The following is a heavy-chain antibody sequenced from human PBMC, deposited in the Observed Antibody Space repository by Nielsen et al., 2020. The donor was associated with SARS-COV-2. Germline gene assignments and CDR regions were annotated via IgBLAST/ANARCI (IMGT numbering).Heavy chain of an antibody. CDR3: ARAPIRRGVKPIYYFDY. J-gene: IGHJ4*02. CDR1: GFTFSSYG. Sequence: GESLKISCAASGFTFSSYGMHWVRQAPGKGLEWVAVISYDGSNKYYADSVKGRFTISRDNSKNTLYLQMNSLRAEDTAVYYCARAPIRRGVKPIYYFDYWGQGTLVTVSS. CDR2: ISYDGSNK. V-gene: IGHV3-30*03. D-gene: IGHD3-10*01.